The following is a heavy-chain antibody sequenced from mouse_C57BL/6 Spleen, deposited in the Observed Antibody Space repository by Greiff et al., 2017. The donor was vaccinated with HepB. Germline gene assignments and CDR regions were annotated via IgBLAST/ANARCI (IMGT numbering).Heavy chain of an antibody. Sequence: VHVKQSGPELVKPGASVKISCKASGYSFTDYNMNWVKQSNGKSLEWIGVINPNYGTTSYNQKFKGKATLTVDQSSSTAYMQLNSLTSEDSAVYYCARGDYGSTWFAYWGQGTLVTVSA. CDR2: INPNYGTT. D-gene: IGHD1-1*01. J-gene: IGHJ3*01. V-gene: IGHV1-39*01. CDR1: GYSFTDYN. CDR3: ARGDYGSTWFAY.